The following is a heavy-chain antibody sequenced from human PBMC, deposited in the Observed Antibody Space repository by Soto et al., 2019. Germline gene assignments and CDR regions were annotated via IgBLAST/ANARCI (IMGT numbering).Heavy chain of an antibody. CDR2: IYYDGSNK. V-gene: IGHV3-33*01. J-gene: IGHJ6*02. D-gene: IGHD3-3*01. CDR1: GFTFSSYG. CDR3: ARDWFTIFGVVYGMDV. Sequence: QVQLVESGGGVVQPGRSLRLSCAASGFTFSSYGMHWVRQAPGKGLEWVALIYYDGSNKYYADSVKGRFTISRDNSNNTLYLQMNSLRAEDTSVYYCARDWFTIFGVVYGMDVWGQGTTVTVSS.